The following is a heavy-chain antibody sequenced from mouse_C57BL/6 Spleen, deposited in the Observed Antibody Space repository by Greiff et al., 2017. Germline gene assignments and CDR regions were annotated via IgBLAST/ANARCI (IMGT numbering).Heavy chain of an antibody. CDR1: GYTFTDYN. V-gene: IGHV1-18*01. CDR3: ARQDYGNFYAMDY. D-gene: IGHD2-1*01. Sequence: VQLQQSGPELVKPGASVKIPCKASGYTFTDYNMDWVKQSHGKSLEWIGDINPNNGGTIYNQKFKGKATLTVDKSSSTAYMELRSLTSEDTAVYYCARQDYGNFYAMDYWGQGTSVTVSS. J-gene: IGHJ4*01. CDR2: INPNNGGT.